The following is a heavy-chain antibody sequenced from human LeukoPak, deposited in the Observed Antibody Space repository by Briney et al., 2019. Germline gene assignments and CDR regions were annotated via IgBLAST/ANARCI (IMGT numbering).Heavy chain of an antibody. J-gene: IGHJ5*02. V-gene: IGHV1-18*01. CDR2: ISTHNGNT. CDR1: GYSFTSYG. Sequence: ASVKVSCKASGYSFTSYGMTWVRQTPVQGLEWMGWISTHNGNTKYAQKFQDRVTMTTDTSTSTVYMELRSLRFDDTATYYCARGDSSGWPWGQGTSVTVSS. D-gene: IGHD6-19*01. CDR3: ARGDSSGWP.